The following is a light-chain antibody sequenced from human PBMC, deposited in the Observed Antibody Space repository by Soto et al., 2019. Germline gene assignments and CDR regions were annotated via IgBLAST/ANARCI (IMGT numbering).Light chain of an antibody. CDR1: QSISSY. CDR3: QQSYSTPPS. CDR2: AAS. V-gene: IGKV1-39*01. J-gene: IGKJ2*01. Sequence: DIQMTQSPSSLSASVGDRVTITYRASQSISSYLNWYQQKPGKAPKLLIYAASSLQSGVPSRFSGCGSGTDFTLTISSLQPEDFATYYCQQSYSTPPSFGQGTKLEIK.